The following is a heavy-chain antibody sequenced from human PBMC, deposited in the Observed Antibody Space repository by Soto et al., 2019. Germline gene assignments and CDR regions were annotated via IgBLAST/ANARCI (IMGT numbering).Heavy chain of an antibody. D-gene: IGHD6-13*01. CDR3: ARESSIAAAGTFNY. J-gene: IGHJ4*02. Sequence: ASVKVSCKASGYTFTGYYIHWVRQAPGQGLEWMGWINPNFGTANYAQKFQGRVTITGDASTSTAYMELSSLRSEDTAVYDCARESSIAAAGTFNYWGQGTLVTVSS. CDR2: INPNFGTA. CDR1: GYTFTGYY. V-gene: IGHV1-2*02.